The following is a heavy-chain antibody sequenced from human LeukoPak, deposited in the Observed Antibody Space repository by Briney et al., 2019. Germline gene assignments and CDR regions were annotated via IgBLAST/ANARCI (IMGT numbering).Heavy chain of an antibody. V-gene: IGHV3-30*04. D-gene: IGHD6-19*01. CDR3: ARDIIAVAGGDY. Sequence: PGGSLRLSCAASGFTFSSYAMHWVRHAPGKGLEWVAVISYDGSNKYYADSVKGRFTISRDNSKNTLYLQMNSLRAEDTAVYYCARDIIAVAGGDYWGQGTLVTVSS. CDR1: GFTFSSYA. CDR2: ISYDGSNK. J-gene: IGHJ4*02.